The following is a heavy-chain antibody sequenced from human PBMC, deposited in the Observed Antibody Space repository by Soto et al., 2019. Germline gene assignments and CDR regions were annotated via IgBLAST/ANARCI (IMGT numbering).Heavy chain of an antibody. D-gene: IGHD2-15*01. V-gene: IGHV1-18*01. CDR2: ISAYNGDT. Sequence: ASVKVSCKASGYTFTSYGISWVRQAPGQGLEWMGWISAYNGDTNYAQKLQGRVTMTTDTSTSTAYMELRSLRSDDTAVYYCASSNMVATTRRYFQHWGQGTLVTVSS. J-gene: IGHJ1*01. CDR1: GYTFTSYG. CDR3: ASSNMVATTRRYFQH.